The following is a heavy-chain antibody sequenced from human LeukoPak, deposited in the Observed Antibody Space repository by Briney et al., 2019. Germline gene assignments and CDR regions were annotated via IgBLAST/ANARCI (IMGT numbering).Heavy chain of an antibody. D-gene: IGHD5-24*01. V-gene: IGHV3-21*01. CDR3: ARERSRDGYKLSRYFDL. CDR1: GFTFSSYS. Sequence: PGGSLRLSCAASGFTFSSYSMNWVRQAPGKGLEWVSSISSSSSYIYYADSVKGRFTISRDNAKNSLYLQMNSLRAEDTAVYYCARERSRDGYKLSRYFDLWGRGTLVTVSS. CDR2: ISSSSSYI. J-gene: IGHJ2*01.